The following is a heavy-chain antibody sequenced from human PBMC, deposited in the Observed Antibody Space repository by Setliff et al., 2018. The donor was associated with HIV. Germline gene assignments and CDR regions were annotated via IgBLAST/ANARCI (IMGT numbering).Heavy chain of an antibody. CDR1: GYTFTTYG. CDR3: ARGGWEQPEYFQH. D-gene: IGHD1-26*01. J-gene: IGHJ1*01. V-gene: IGHV1-18*01. Sequence: ASVKVSCKASGYTFTTYGINWVRQAPGQGLEWLGWISAYSGNTHYAQKVQGRVTMTTDTSTSTAYMELRSLRLDDTAAYYCARGGWEQPEYFQHWGQGTLVTVSS. CDR2: ISAYSGNT.